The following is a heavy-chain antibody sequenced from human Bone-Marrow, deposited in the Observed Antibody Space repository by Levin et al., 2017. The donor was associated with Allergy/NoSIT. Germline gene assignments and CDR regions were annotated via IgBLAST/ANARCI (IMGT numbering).Heavy chain of an antibody. Sequence: GESLKISCKASGDNFSTYTIHWVRQAPGQRLEWMGWINAGNGNTKYSQKFQGRVTITRDTSASTAYMEVSSLTSEDTAVYYCARTDAYGDYGRDWLDPWGQGNLVTVSS. CDR3: ARTDAYGDYGRDWLDP. J-gene: IGHJ5*02. CDR1: GDNFSTYT. D-gene: IGHD4-17*01. V-gene: IGHV1-3*01. CDR2: INAGNGNT.